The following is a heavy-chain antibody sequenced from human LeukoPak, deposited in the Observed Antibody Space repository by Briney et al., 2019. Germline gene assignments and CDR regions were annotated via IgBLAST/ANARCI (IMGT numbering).Heavy chain of an antibody. CDR2: IYHSGST. CDR1: GYSISSGYF. J-gene: IGHJ3*02. Sequence: SETLSLTCTVSGYSISSGYFWGWIRQPPGKGLECIGTIYHSGSTYYNPSLKSRVTISVDTSKNQFSLKLNSVTAADTAVYYCAREDPILIERNQQRDAFDIWGQGTMVTVSS. CDR3: AREDPILIERNQQRDAFDI. V-gene: IGHV4-38-2*02. D-gene: IGHD1-14*01.